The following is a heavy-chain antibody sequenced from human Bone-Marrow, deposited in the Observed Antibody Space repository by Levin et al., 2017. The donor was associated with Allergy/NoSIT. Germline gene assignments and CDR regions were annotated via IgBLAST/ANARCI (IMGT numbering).Heavy chain of an antibody. D-gene: IGHD1-26*01. CDR1: GGSISSYY. CDR3: ARDRVIVGTTNYFYGMDV. V-gene: IGHV4-59*01. CDR2: IYYIGST. J-gene: IGHJ6*02. Sequence: SQTLSLTCTVSGGSISSYYWSWIRQPPGKGLEWIGYIYYIGSTNYNPSLKSRVTISVDTSKNQFSLRLSSVTAADTAVYYCARDRVIVGTTNYFYGMDVWGQGTTVTVSS.